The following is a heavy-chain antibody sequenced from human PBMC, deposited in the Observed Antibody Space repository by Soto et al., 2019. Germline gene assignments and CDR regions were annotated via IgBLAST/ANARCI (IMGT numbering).Heavy chain of an antibody. CDR2: IIPIFGTA. CDR1: GGTFSSYA. CDR3: ARPNPGAYSSGSGPNWFDP. J-gene: IGHJ5*02. Sequence: AAVKVSCKASGGTFSSYAISWVRQAPGQGLEWMGGIIPIFGTANYAQKFQGRVTITADESTSTAYMELSSLRSEDTAVYYCARPNPGAYSSGSGPNWFDPWGQGTLVTVSS. D-gene: IGHD3-10*01. V-gene: IGHV1-69*13.